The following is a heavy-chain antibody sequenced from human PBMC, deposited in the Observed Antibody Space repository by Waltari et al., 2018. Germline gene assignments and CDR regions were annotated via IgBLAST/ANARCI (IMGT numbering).Heavy chain of an antibody. J-gene: IGHJ4*02. V-gene: IGHV3-53*01. D-gene: IGHD7-27*01. CDR3: ARGPGEFLPIDF. Sequence: EVQLVESGGGLFQPGGSLRLSCAASGFTVSTNYMSWVRQAPGKGLDWVSVIYSGGNTYSADSVKGRFTISRDNSKNTLYLQMNSLRAEDTAVYYCARGPGEFLPIDFWGQGTLVTVSS. CDR1: GFTVSTNY. CDR2: IYSGGNT.